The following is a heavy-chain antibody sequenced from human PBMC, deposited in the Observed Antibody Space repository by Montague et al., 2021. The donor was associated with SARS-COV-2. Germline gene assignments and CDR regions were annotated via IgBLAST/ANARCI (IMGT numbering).Heavy chain of an antibody. CDR2: YMFRKYN. D-gene: IGHD1-14*01. Sequence: YMFRKYNDYAVXIRSRITINPDTSKNQFSLQLNSVTPEDTAVYYCARATEWRGYYYYYYMDVWGKGTTVTVSS. J-gene: IGHJ6*03. V-gene: IGHV6-1*01. CDR3: ARATEWRGYYYYYYMDV.